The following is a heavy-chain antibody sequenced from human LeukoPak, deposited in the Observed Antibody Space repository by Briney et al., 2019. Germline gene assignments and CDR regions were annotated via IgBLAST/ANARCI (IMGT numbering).Heavy chain of an antibody. J-gene: IGHJ4*02. D-gene: IGHD3-16*01. CDR1: RYSFTTYW. V-gene: IGHV5-51*01. CDR2: IFPYDSDV. CDR3: ARTSAFGSYFDY. Sequence: EESLKISCKGSRYSFTTYWIAWVRQMPGKGLEWMGIIFPYDSDVRYSPSFQGQVTISADKSTSTAYLQWSSLKASDSAVYYCARTSAFGSYFDYWGQGTLVPVSS.